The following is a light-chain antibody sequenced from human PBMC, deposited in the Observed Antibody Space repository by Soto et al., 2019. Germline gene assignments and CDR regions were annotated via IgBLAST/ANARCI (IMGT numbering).Light chain of an antibody. CDR1: SSDLDGYNF. CDR2: DVG. V-gene: IGLV2-14*03. Sequence: QSALTQPASVSGSPGQSVTISCTGTSSDLDGYNFVSWYQHHPGKAPKLMIYDVGNRPSGVSVRFSGSKSGNTASLTISGLQAEVEADYYCSSYSSSSSVFGTGTKLTVL. CDR3: SSYSSSSSV. J-gene: IGLJ1*01.